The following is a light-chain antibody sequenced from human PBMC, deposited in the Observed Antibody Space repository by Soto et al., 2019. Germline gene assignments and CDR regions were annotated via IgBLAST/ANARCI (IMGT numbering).Light chain of an antibody. CDR3: AAGDHSLNGSYV. J-gene: IGLJ1*01. CDR2: SNN. CDR1: SSNIGSNT. V-gene: IGLV1-44*01. Sequence: QSVLTQPPSASGTPGQRVTISCSGSSSNIGSNTVNWYQQLPGTAPKLLIYSNNQRPSGVPDRFSGSKSGTSASLAISGLQSEDEADYYCAAGDHSLNGSYVFGTGTKVTVL.